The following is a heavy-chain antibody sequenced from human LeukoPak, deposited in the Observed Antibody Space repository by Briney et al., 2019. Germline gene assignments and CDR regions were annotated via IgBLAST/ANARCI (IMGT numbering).Heavy chain of an antibody. J-gene: IGHJ3*02. CDR3: ARSRGAVAGWSFDI. Sequence: SETLSLTCTVSGGSISSGGYYWSWIRQHPGKGLEWIGYIYYSGSTYYNPSLKSRVTMSVDKSKNHFSLKLTSVTAADTAVYYCARSRGAVAGWSFDIWGQGTVVTVSS. CDR2: IYYSGST. D-gene: IGHD6-19*01. V-gene: IGHV4-31*03. CDR1: GGSISSGGYY.